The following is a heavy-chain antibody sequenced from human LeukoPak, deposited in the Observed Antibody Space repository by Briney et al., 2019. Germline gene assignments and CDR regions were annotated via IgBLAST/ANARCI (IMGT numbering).Heavy chain of an antibody. CDR1: GFTFSSYA. CDR2: ISYDGSNK. D-gene: IGHD3-10*01. V-gene: IGHV3-30*04. J-gene: IGHJ4*02. CDR3: AKDAVLLWFGERGSPDY. Sequence: GGSLRLSCAASGFTFSSYAMHWVRQAPGKGLEWVAVISYDGSNKYYADSVKGRFTISRDNSKNTLYLQMNSLRAEDTAVYYCAKDAVLLWFGERGSPDYWGQGTLVTVSS.